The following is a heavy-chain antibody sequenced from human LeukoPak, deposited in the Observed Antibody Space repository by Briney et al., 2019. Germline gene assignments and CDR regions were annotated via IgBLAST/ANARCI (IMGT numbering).Heavy chain of an antibody. Sequence: ASVKVSCKASGYTFTSYYMHWVRQAPGQGLEWMGIINPSGGSTSYAQKFQGRVTMTRDMSTSTVYMELSSLRSEDTAVYYCARDGSSYFDQYYFDYWGQGTLVTVSS. CDR2: INPSGGST. D-gene: IGHD3-3*01. CDR1: GYTFTSYY. J-gene: IGHJ4*02. CDR3: ARDGSSYFDQYYFDY. V-gene: IGHV1-46*01.